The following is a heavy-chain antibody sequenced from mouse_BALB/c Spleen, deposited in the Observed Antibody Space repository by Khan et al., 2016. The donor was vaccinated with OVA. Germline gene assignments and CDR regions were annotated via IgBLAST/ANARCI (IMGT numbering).Heavy chain of an antibody. CDR2: IYPGSGNT. V-gene: IGHV1-63*02. CDR1: GYTFTKYW. Sequence: QVQLQQSGAELVRPGTSVKMSCKAAGYTFTKYWIGWVKQRPGHGLEWIGDIYPGSGNTNYNEKFKGKATLTADTSFSTAYMQLNSLTAKDSAIYYCARPYYYGSSYATMDDWGQGSSVTVSS. J-gene: IGHJ4*01. D-gene: IGHD1-1*01. CDR3: ARPYYYGSSYATMDD.